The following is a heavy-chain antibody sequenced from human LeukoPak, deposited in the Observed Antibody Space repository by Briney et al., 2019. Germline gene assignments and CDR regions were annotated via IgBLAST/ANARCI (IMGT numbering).Heavy chain of an antibody. J-gene: IGHJ4*02. CDR3: ARACYGDHVRFHFDY. Sequence: SETLSLTCAVYGGSFSGYYWSWIRQPPGKGLEWIGEINHSGSTNYNPSLKSRVTISVDTSKNQFSLKLSSVTAADTAVYYCARACYGDHVRFHFDYWGQGTLVTVSS. CDR1: GGSFSGYY. D-gene: IGHD4-17*01. CDR2: INHSGST. V-gene: IGHV4-34*01.